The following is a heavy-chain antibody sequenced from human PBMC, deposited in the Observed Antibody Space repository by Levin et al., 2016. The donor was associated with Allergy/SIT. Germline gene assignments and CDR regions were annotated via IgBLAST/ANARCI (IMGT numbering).Heavy chain of an antibody. CDR1: GYTFTSYY. J-gene: IGHJ2*01. V-gene: IGHV1-46*01. Sequence: ASVKVSCKASGYTFTSYYMHWVRQAPGQGLEWMGIINPSGGSTSYAQKFQGRVTMTRDTSTSTVYMELSSLRSEDTAVYYCARDGGILGVVVPAALGWYFDLWGRGTLVTVSS. D-gene: IGHD2-2*01. CDR2: INPSGGST. CDR3: ARDGGILGVVVPAALGWYFDL.